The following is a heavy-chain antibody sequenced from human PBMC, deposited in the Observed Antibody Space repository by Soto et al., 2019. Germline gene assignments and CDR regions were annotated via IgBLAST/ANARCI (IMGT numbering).Heavy chain of an antibody. CDR1: GYTLTELS. Sequence: ASVKVSCKVSGYTLTELSMHWVRQAPGKGLEWMGGFDPEDGETIYAQKFQGRVTMTEDTSTDTAHMELSSLRSEDTAVYYCATDIILEWSRPYGMDVWGQGTTVTVSS. CDR2: FDPEDGET. CDR3: ATDIILEWSRPYGMDV. J-gene: IGHJ6*02. V-gene: IGHV1-24*01. D-gene: IGHD3-3*01.